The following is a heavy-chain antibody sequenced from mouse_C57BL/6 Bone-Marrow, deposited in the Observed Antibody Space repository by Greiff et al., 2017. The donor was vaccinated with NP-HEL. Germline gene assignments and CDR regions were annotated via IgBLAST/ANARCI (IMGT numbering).Heavy chain of an antibody. Sequence: VQLKESGPGLVKPSQSLSLTCSVTGYSITSGYYWNWIRQFPGNKLEWMGYISYDGSNNYNPSLKNRISITRDTSKNQFFLKLNSVTTEDTATYYCARITTVLDYWGQGTTLTVSS. CDR3: ARITTVLDY. D-gene: IGHD1-1*01. V-gene: IGHV3-6*01. CDR2: ISYDGSN. CDR1: GYSITSGYY. J-gene: IGHJ2*01.